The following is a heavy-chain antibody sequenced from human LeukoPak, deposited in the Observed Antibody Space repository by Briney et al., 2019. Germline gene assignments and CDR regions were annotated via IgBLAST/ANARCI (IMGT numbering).Heavy chain of an antibody. V-gene: IGHV1-2*02. D-gene: IGHD3-22*01. CDR2: INPNSGDT. Sequence: ASVKVSCKASGYSFIGYYINWVRQAPGQGLEWMGWINPNSGDTNFAQNFQGRVTVTGDTSISTAFMEVTRLRSDDTAVYYCARDLSYFDSSGYSSRNVFDVWGQGTMVTVSS. J-gene: IGHJ3*01. CDR3: ARDLSYFDSSGYSSRNVFDV. CDR1: GYSFIGYY.